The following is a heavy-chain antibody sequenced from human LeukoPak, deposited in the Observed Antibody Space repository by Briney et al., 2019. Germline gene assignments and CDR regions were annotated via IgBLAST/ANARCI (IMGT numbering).Heavy chain of an antibody. CDR1: GFTFSSYS. CDR2: ISGSGGST. J-gene: IGHJ6*03. D-gene: IGHD4-23*01. CDR3: AKDPNDYGGNSDYYYYMDV. V-gene: IGHV3-23*01. Sequence: GGSLRLSCAASGFTFSSYSMNWVRQAPGKGLEWVSAISGSGGSTYYADSVKGRFTISRDNSKNTLYLQMNSLRAEDTAVYYCAKDPNDYGGNSDYYYYMDVWGKGTTVTVSS.